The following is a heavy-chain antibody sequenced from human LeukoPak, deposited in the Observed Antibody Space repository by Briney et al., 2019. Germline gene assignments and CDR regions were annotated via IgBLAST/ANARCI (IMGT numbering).Heavy chain of an antibody. CDR1: GYTFTSYG. Sequence: ASVKVSCKASGYTFTSYGISWVRQAPGQGLEWMGWINPNSGGTNYQGRVTMTRDTSISTAYMELSRLRSDDTAVYYCASRGYSYGYFDYWGQGTLVTVSS. V-gene: IGHV1-2*02. D-gene: IGHD5-18*01. J-gene: IGHJ4*02. CDR3: ASRGYSYGYFDY. CDR2: INPNSGGT.